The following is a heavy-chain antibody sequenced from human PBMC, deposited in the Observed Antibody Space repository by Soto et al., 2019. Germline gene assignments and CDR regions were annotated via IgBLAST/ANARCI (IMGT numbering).Heavy chain of an antibody. CDR1: GFAFSSYA. J-gene: IGHJ6*03. D-gene: IGHD2-15*01. Sequence: GGSLRLSCAASGFAFSSYAMSWVRQAPGKGLEWVSAISGSGDSTYYVDSVQGRFTIPRENPKNTLYLQMNSLRAEDTAVYYCGESGGGRADYYYYDMDVWGKGTTVTVSS. V-gene: IGHV3-23*01. CDR3: GESGGGRADYYYYDMDV. CDR2: ISGSGDST.